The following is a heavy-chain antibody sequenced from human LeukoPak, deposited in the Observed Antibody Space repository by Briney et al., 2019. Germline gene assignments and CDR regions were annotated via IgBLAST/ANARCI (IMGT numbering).Heavy chain of an antibody. CDR3: TTDRGIAVRPLFDY. Sequence: GGSLRLSRTASGFTFIKGWMSWVRQAPGKGLEWVGRVKSKSDGGTIDYGAPVKGRFTIPRDDSKNMLYLQMNSLQTEDTAVYYCTTDRGIAVRPLFDYWGQGTLVTVSS. D-gene: IGHD6-19*01. V-gene: IGHV3-15*01. CDR1: GFTFIKGW. CDR2: VKSKSDGGTI. J-gene: IGHJ4*02.